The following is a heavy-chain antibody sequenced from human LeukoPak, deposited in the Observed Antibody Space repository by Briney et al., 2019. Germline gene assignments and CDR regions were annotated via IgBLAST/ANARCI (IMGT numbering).Heavy chain of an antibody. V-gene: IGHV3-7*01. Sequence: GGSLRLSCAASRFSFRSFWMTWVRQAPGTGLEWVANINQDGAEKYYGESVKGRFTISRDNAKNSLFLQMDSLRVEDTAVYYCARLDINSRGRYKNDYWGQGTLVTVSS. CDR1: RFSFRSFW. CDR3: ARLDINSRGRYKNDY. CDR2: INQDGAEK. D-gene: IGHD6-19*01. J-gene: IGHJ4*02.